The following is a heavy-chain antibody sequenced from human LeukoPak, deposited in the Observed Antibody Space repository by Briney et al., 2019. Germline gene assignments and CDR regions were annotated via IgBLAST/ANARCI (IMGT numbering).Heavy chain of an antibody. CDR2: ISYDGSNK. V-gene: IGHV3-30-3*01. CDR1: GFTFSSYA. Sequence: GGSLRLSCAASGFTFSSYAMSWVRQAPGKGLEWVAVISYDGSNKYYADSVKGRFTISRDNSKNTLYLQINSLRAEDTAVYYCAKIGYCSSTSCHQTYYFDYWGQGTLVTVSS. D-gene: IGHD2-2*01. CDR3: AKIGYCSSTSCHQTYYFDY. J-gene: IGHJ4*02.